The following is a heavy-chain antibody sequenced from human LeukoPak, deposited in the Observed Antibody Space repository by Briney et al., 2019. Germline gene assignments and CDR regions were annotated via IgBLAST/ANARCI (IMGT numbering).Heavy chain of an antibody. CDR2: ISSSGDYK. CDR3: ARATSGEQEFGY. D-gene: IGHD5-12*01. Sequence: GGSLRLSCAASGFTFSSYSMNWVRQAPGKGLEWVSSISSSGDYKYYADSLKGRFTISRDNAKNSLYLQMNSLRAEDTAVYYCARATSGEQEFGYWGQGTLVTVSS. V-gene: IGHV3-21*06. J-gene: IGHJ4*02. CDR1: GFTFSSYS.